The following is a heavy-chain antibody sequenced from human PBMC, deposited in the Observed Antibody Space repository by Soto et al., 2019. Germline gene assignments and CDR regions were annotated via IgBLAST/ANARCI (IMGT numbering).Heavy chain of an antibody. J-gene: IGHJ6*02. Sequence: QVQLVQSGAEVKKPGSSVKVSCKASGGTFSSYAISWVRQAPGQGLEWMGGIIPIFGTANYAQKFQGRVTITADESTSTAYMELSSLRSEDTAVYYCARSSSLGYCSGGSCSRSYYYYGMDVWDQGTTVTVSS. CDR3: ARSSSLGYCSGGSCSRSYYYYGMDV. V-gene: IGHV1-69*01. CDR1: GGTFSSYA. D-gene: IGHD2-15*01. CDR2: IIPIFGTA.